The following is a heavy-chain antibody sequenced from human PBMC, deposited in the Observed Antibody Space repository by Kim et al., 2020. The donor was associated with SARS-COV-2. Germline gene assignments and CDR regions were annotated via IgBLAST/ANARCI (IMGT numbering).Heavy chain of an antibody. J-gene: IGHJ4*02. CDR3: ARDQNIVATTPFDY. V-gene: IGHV1-18*01. Sequence: ARKLQGRVTMTTDTSTSTAYMELRSLRSDDTAVYYCARDQNIVATTPFDYWGQGTLVTVSS. D-gene: IGHD5-12*01.